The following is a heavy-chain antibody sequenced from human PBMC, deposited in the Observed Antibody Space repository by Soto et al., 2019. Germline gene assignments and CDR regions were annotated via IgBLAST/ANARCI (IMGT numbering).Heavy chain of an antibody. V-gene: IGHV3-11*06. D-gene: IGHD1-1*01. J-gene: IGHJ4*02. CDR3: ARSGDNYNLLDY. CDR2: SSNSGTFT. CDR1: GFTLSDYY. Sequence: PGGSLRLSCEGSGFTLSDYYMSWIRQAPGKGLEWISYSSNSGTFTKYADSVKGRFSISRDNTKNLLFLQMNSLRAEDTALYYCARSGDNYNLLDYWGQGTPVTVS.